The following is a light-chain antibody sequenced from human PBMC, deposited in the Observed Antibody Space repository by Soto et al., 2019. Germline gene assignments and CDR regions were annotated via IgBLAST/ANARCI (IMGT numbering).Light chain of an antibody. CDR2: SAS. Sequence: TQMAQSPSSWSASVGDAVPSACRASPDISIRLSWQQQKPGEAPNLLIFSASNAARGVPSRFSGSGSGTDSTLSISRLPPDDFATCDWQQGLRSPVTFGQGTRLEN. CDR3: QQGLRSPVT. CDR1: PDISIR. J-gene: IGKJ5*01. V-gene: IGKV1D-12*01.